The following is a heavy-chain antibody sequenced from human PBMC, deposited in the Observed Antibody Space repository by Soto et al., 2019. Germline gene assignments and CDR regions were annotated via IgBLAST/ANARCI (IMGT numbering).Heavy chain of an antibody. J-gene: IGHJ6*02. CDR2: MNPNSGNT. V-gene: IGHV1-8*01. Sequence: QVQLVQSGAEVKKPGASVKVSCKASGYTFTSYDINWVRQATGQGLAGMGWMNPNSGNTGYEQKFQGRVTMTRNTSIRTAYMELSSLRSEDTAVYYCAREKTSYGMDVWGQGTTVTVSS. CDR1: GYTFTSYD. CDR3: AREKTSYGMDV.